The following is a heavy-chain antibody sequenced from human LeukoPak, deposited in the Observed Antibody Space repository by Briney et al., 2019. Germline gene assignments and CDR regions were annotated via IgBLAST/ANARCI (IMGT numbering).Heavy chain of an antibody. Sequence: GGSLRLSCSASGFTFSYYAMHWVRQAAGKGLEFVSGISSNGGSTYYADSLKGRFTVSRDNSSNTLYLQMSSLRAEDTAIYYCAKGPTYDSLPYYFDYWGQGTLVTVSS. CDR1: GFTFSYYA. CDR2: ISSNGGST. CDR3: AKGPTYDSLPYYFDY. D-gene: IGHD3-22*01. V-gene: IGHV3-64D*09. J-gene: IGHJ4*02.